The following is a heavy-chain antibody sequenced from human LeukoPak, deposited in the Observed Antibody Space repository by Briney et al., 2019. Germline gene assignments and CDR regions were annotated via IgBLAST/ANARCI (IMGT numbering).Heavy chain of an antibody. V-gene: IGHV3-21*01. CDR1: GFTFSSYS. CDR2: ISSSSSYI. CDR3: ASKAFSQYYFDY. J-gene: IGHJ4*02. Sequence: GGSLRLSCAASGFTFSSYSMNWVRQAPGKGLEWVSSISSSSSYIYYADSVKGRFTISRDNAKNSLYLQMNSLRAEDTAVYYCASKAFSQYYFDYWGQGTLVTVSS.